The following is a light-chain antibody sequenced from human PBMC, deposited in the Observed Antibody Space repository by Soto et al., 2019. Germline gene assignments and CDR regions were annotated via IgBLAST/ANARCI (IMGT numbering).Light chain of an antibody. CDR1: QSISTY. V-gene: IGKV1-39*01. Sequence: DLQMTQSPSSLSASVGDRVTITCRASQSISTYLNWYQQKPGKAPKLLIYAASSLLSGVPSRFSGRGSGTDFTLTITSLQPEDFATYYCQQTYSTPFTFGPGTKVDIK. CDR2: AAS. J-gene: IGKJ3*01. CDR3: QQTYSTPFT.